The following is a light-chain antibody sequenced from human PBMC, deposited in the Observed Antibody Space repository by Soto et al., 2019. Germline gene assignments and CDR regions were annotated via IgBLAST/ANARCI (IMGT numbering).Light chain of an antibody. CDR1: QNIRFW. Sequence: DIQMTQSPSSVSASVGDRVTITCRASQNIRFWLAWYQYKPGKAPKLLIYAASILQSGVPSRFRGSGSGTDFTLTISRLQPEDFATYFCQQLNSYPLTFGGGTKVDIK. CDR2: AAS. J-gene: IGKJ4*01. CDR3: QQLNSYPLT. V-gene: IGKV1D-12*01.